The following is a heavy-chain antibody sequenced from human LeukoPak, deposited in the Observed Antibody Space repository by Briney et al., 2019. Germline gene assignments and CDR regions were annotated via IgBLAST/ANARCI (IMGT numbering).Heavy chain of an antibody. V-gene: IGHV3-21*01. J-gene: IGHJ4*02. Sequence: GGSLRLSCAASGFTFSTYNMNWVRQAPGKGLEWVSSIRSSSSYIYYAGSVKGRFTISRDNAKNSLYLQMNSLRAEDTAVYYCARVLRYFDWTKAPFDYWGQGTLVTVSS. D-gene: IGHD3-9*01. CDR1: GFTFSTYN. CDR2: IRSSSSYI. CDR3: ARVLRYFDWTKAPFDY.